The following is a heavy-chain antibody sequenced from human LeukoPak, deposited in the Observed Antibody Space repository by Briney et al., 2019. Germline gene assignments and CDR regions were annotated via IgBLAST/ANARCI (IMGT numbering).Heavy chain of an antibody. D-gene: IGHD5-24*01. V-gene: IGHV5-10-1*01. CDR2: IDPSDFFT. Sequence: PGESLKISCKSSGYIFTNYWINWVRQMPGKGLEWMGRIDPSDFFTNYNPSFQGHVTISVDRSISTAYLQWRSLEPSDTAIYYCATRADGYNLNDWGQGTLVTVSS. J-gene: IGHJ4*02. CDR3: ATRADGYNLND. CDR1: GYIFTNYW.